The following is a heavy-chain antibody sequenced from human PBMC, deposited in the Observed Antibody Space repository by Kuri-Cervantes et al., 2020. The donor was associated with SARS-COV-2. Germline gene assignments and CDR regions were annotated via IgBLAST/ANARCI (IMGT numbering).Heavy chain of an antibody. J-gene: IGHJ4*02. CDR1: GFTFSSYE. CDR2: INPDGSYT. Sequence: GESLKISCAASGFTFSSYETNWVRQAPGKGLVWVSRINPDGSYTNNADSVKGRFTLSRDNAKNMLFLQMNSLRAEDTAVYYCVRDGDHWNFDYWGQGTLVTVSS. V-gene: IGHV3-74*01. CDR3: VRDGDHWNFDY. D-gene: IGHD1-1*01.